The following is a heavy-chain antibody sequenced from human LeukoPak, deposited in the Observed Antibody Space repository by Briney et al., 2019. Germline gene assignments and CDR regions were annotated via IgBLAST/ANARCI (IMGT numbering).Heavy chain of an antibody. CDR2: INPNSGGT. J-gene: IGHJ6*03. V-gene: IGHV1-2*02. CDR3: ARNSYTRESGYYYYMDV. Sequence: GASVKVSCKASGYTFTGYYMHWVRQAPGQGLEWMGWINPNSGGTNYAQKFQGRVTMTRDTSISTAYMELSRLRSDDTAVYYCARNSYTRESGYYYYMDVWGKGTTVTVS. CDR1: GYTFTGYY. D-gene: IGHD3-10*01.